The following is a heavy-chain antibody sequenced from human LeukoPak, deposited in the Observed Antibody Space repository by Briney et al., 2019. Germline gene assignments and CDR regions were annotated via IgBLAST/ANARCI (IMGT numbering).Heavy chain of an antibody. CDR1: GGSISSYY. J-gene: IGHJ6*03. Sequence: SENLSLTCTVSGGSISSYYWSWIRQPPGKGLEWIGYIYYSGSTNYNPSLKSRVTISVDTSKNQFSLKLSSVTAADTAVYYCARGEMTQYYYYYMDVWGKGTTVTVSS. CDR2: IYYSGST. V-gene: IGHV4-59*01. CDR3: ARGEMTQYYYYYMDV. D-gene: IGHD5-24*01.